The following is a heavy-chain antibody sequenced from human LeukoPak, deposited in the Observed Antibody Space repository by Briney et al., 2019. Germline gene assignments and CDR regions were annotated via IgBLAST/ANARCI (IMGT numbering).Heavy chain of an antibody. CDR2: ISSSSSYI. D-gene: IGHD4-23*01. CDR3: ARDRGVVTDY. CDR1: GFTFRNYA. J-gene: IGHJ4*02. V-gene: IGHV3-21*01. Sequence: IPGGSLRLSCAASGFTFRNYAMSWVRQAPGKGLEWVSSISSSSSYIYYADSVKGRFTISRDNAKNSLYLQMNSLRAEDTAVYYCARDRGVVTDYWGQGTLVTVSS.